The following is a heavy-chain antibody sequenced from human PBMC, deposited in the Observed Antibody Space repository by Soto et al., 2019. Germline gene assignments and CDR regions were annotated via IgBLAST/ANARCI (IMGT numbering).Heavy chain of an antibody. Sequence: ASVKVSCKASGGTFSSYAISWVRQAPGQGLEWMGGIIPIFGTANYAQKFQGRVTITADESTSTAYMELSSLRSEETAVYYCARAVSSEGYSGYDLLDYYYYYGMDVWGQGTTVTVSS. CDR3: ARAVSSEGYSGYDLLDYYYYYGMDV. J-gene: IGHJ6*02. V-gene: IGHV1-69*13. CDR1: GGTFSSYA. CDR2: IIPIFGTA. D-gene: IGHD5-12*01.